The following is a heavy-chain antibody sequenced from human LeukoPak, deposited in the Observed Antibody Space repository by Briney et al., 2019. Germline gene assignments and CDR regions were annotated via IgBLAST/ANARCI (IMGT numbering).Heavy chain of an antibody. D-gene: IGHD3-3*01. Sequence: GESLKISCKGFGYDFTTYWIAWVRQMPGKGLEWMGNIHPVNSETTYSPSFQGLVTMSVDKSISTAYLQLSSLKASDTAMYFCARHWSAAWFGYWGQGSPVTVSS. J-gene: IGHJ4*03. V-gene: IGHV5-51*01. CDR2: IHPVNSET. CDR3: ARHWSAAWFGY. CDR1: GYDFTTYW.